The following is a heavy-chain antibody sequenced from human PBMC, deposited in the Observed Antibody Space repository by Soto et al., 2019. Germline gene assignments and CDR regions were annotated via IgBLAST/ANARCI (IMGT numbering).Heavy chain of an antibody. CDR3: ARGDSTDCSNGVCSFFYNHDMDV. CDR1: GYSFTDYH. J-gene: IGHJ6*02. D-gene: IGHD2-8*01. CDR2: INPKSGGT. Sequence: ASVKVSCKASGYSFTDYHIHWVRQAPGQGLEWLGRINPKSGGTSTAQKFQGWVTMTTDTSISTASMELTRLISDDTAIYYCARGDSTDCSNGVCSFFYNHDMDVWGQGTTVTVSS. V-gene: IGHV1-2*04.